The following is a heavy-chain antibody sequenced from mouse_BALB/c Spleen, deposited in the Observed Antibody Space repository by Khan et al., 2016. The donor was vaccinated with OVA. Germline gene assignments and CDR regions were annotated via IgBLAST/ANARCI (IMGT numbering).Heavy chain of an antibody. CDR1: GYTFTSYT. CDR2: INPSTGDP. J-gene: IGHJ3*01. Sequence: QVQMKLSGAELARPGASVKMSCKASGYTFTSYTIHWIKLCPGKGLEWIGYINPSTGDPTYNQKFKDKATFTADKSSTTAYMQLSSLKSDDTAVYNSERDGDYYRNDDRMEYWGQGTPVTVSA. V-gene: IGHV1-4*01. CDR3: ERDGDYYRNDDRMEY. D-gene: IGHD2-14*01.